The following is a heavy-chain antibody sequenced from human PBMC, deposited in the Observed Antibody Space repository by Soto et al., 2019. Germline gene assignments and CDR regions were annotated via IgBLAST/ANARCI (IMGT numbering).Heavy chain of an antibody. Sequence: GGSLRLSCAASGFTFSSYALSWVRQAPGKGLEWVSAISGSGGSTYYADSVKGRFTISRDNSKNTLYLQMNSLRAEDTAVYYCAKGGAAAGYLDYWGQGSLVTVSS. J-gene: IGHJ4*02. CDR1: GFTFSSYA. D-gene: IGHD6-13*01. CDR3: AKGGAAAGYLDY. CDR2: ISGSGGST. V-gene: IGHV3-23*01.